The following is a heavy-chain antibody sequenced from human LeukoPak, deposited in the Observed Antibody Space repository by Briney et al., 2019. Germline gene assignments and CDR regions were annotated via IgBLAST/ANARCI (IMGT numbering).Heavy chain of an antibody. D-gene: IGHD5-18*01. V-gene: IGHV3-30*02. J-gene: IGHJ5*02. CDR1: GFTFSSYG. CDR2: IRYDGSNK. CDR3: ARDSRRVYQSGDTVWFDP. Sequence: GGSLRLSCAASGFTFSSYGMHWVRQAPGKGLEWVAFIRYDGSNKYYADSVKGRFTISRDNSKNTLYLQMNSLRAEDTAVYYCARDSRRVYQSGDTVWFDPWGQGTLVTVSS.